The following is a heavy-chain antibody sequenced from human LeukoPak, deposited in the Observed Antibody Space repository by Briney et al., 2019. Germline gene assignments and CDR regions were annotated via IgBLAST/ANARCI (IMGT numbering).Heavy chain of an antibody. D-gene: IGHD3-9*01. J-gene: IGHJ3*02. CDR2: ISGSGGST. V-gene: IGHV3-23*01. CDR3: AKDVGRYFDWSYDAFDI. CDR1: GFTVSNKY. Sequence: QPGGSLRLSCAASGFTVSNKYMTWVRQAPGKGLEWVSAISGSGGSTYYADSVKGRFTISRDNSKNTLYLQMNSLRAEDTAVYYCAKDVGRYFDWSYDAFDIWGQGTMVTVSS.